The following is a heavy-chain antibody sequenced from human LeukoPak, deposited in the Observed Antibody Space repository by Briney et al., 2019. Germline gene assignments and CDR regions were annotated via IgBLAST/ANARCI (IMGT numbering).Heavy chain of an antibody. CDR2: IRSKANSYAT. V-gene: IGHV3-73*01. CDR1: GFTFRASG. D-gene: IGHD2-15*01. J-gene: IGHJ4*02. Sequence: GGSRSFSGAPSGFTFRASGMHWFGRASGKGLEWVGRIRSKANSYATAYAASVKGRFTISRDDSKNTMYLQMNSLKTEDTAVYYCTTDSSGYWGQGILVTVSS. CDR3: TTDSSGY.